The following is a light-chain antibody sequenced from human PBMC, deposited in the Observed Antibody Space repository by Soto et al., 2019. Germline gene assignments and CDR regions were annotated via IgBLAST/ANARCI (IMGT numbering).Light chain of an antibody. Sequence: IVLTQSPAALSVSPGERATLSCRASQSVSSNLAWYQQKLGQAPRLLMYGASTRATGIPVRFSGSGSGTKFTLTISSLQSEDFAVYYCQQYNNWPRTFGQGTKVDIK. CDR3: QQYNNWPRT. V-gene: IGKV3-15*01. J-gene: IGKJ1*01. CDR1: QSVSSN. CDR2: GAS.